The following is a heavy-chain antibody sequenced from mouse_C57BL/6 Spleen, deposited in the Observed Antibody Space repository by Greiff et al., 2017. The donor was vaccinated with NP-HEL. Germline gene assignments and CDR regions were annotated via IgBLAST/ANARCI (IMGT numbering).Heavy chain of an antibody. J-gene: IGHJ2*01. CDR1: GFTFSDYY. Sequence: EVQLVESEGGLVQPGSSMKLSCTASGFTFSDYYMAWVRQVPEKGLEWVANINYDGSSTYYLDSLKSRFIISRDNAKNILYLQMSSLKSEDTATYYCARDPMGRGYFDYWGQGTTLTVSS. D-gene: IGHD4-1*01. CDR3: ARDPMGRGYFDY. V-gene: IGHV5-16*01. CDR2: INYDGSST.